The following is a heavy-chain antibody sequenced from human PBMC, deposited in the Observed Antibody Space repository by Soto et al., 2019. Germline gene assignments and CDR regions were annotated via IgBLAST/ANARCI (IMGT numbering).Heavy chain of an antibody. CDR2: ISGSGGST. V-gene: IGHV3-23*01. Sequence: GGSLRLSCATSGFTFSSYAMSWVRQAPGKGLEWVSAISGSGGSTYYADSVKGRFTISRDNSKNTLYLQMISLGPEDTAVYYCAKTGTIYPLYYWGQGTLVTVSS. CDR3: AKTGTIYPLYY. CDR1: GFTFSSYA. J-gene: IGHJ4*02. D-gene: IGHD1-7*01.